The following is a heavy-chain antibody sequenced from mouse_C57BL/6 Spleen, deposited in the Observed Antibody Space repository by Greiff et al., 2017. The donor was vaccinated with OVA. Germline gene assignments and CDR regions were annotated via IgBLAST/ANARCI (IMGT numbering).Heavy chain of an antibody. V-gene: IGHV1-64*01. CDR1: GYTFTSYW. J-gene: IGHJ2*01. Sequence: VQLQQPGAELVKPGASVKLSCKASGYTFTSYWMHWVKQRPGQGLAWIGMIHPNSGSTNYNEKFKSKSTLTVDKSSSTDYMQLSSLTAEDSAVYYCARGRTTSDYWGQGTTLTVSS. CDR2: IHPNSGST. CDR3: ARGRTTSDY. D-gene: IGHD5-5*01.